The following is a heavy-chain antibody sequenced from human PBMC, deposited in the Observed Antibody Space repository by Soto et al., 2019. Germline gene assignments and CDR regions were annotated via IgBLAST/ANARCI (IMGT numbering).Heavy chain of an antibody. Sequence: QLQLQESGPGLVKPSETLSLTCTVSGGSISSSSYYWGWIRQPPGKGLEWIGSIYYSGSTYYNPSLKSRVTISVDTSKNQFSLKLSSVTAADPAVYYCAKGGSTDAFDIWGQGTMVTVSS. CDR3: AKGGSTDAFDI. V-gene: IGHV4-39*01. J-gene: IGHJ3*02. CDR1: GGSISSSSYY. D-gene: IGHD3-10*01. CDR2: IYYSGST.